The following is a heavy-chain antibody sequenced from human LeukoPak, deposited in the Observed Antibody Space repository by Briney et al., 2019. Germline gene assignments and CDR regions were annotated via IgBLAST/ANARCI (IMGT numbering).Heavy chain of an antibody. CDR1: GCSISSYH. CDR2: IYTSRRP. V-gene: IGHV4-4*07. Sequence: SETLSLTCTVSGCSISSYHWSWIRQPAGKGLEWIGRIYTSRRPNYTPSLKSRVNMYVDTSKNQFSLKLSSVPAADTAVYYCARDYYGSGSYRPFDYWGQGTLVTVSS. J-gene: IGHJ4*02. D-gene: IGHD3-10*01. CDR3: ARDYYGSGSYRPFDY.